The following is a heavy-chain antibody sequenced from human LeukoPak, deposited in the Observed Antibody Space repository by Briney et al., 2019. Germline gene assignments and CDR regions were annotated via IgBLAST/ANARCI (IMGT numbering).Heavy chain of an antibody. Sequence: GGLLRLSCAASGFTFSSYEMNWVRQAPGKGLEWVSYISGSGSTIYYADSVKGRFTISRDNAKNSLYLQMDSLRAEDTAVYYCAYYAGTRNYYYYGMDVWGQGTTVTVSS. V-gene: IGHV3-48*03. CDR3: AYYAGTRNYYYYGMDV. CDR1: GFTFSSYE. J-gene: IGHJ6*02. D-gene: IGHD4-23*01. CDR2: ISGSGSTI.